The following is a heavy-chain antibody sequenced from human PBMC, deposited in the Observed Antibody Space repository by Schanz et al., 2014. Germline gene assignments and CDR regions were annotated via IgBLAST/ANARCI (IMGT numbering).Heavy chain of an antibody. CDR3: ARVFDY. CDR1: GYSISSGYY. Sequence: QVQLQESGPGLVKPSETLSLTCTVSGYSISSGYYWGWIRQPPGKGLEWIGSIYHSGSTYYNPSLKSRVTISVDPSKTQFSLKLSSVTAADTAVYYCARVFDYWGQGTLVTVSS. CDR2: IYHSGST. V-gene: IGHV4-38-2*02. J-gene: IGHJ4*02.